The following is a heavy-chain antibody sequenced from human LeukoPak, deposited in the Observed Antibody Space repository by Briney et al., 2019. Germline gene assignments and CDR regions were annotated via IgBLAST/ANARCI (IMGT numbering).Heavy chain of an antibody. D-gene: IGHD3-3*01. CDR2: IYYSGST. CDR1: GGSISSGGYY. J-gene: IGHJ4*02. V-gene: IGHV4-31*03. CDR3: ARSPRSDFWSGYYLDY. Sequence: SETLFLTCTVSGGSISSGGYYWSWIRQHPGKGLEWIGYIYYSGSTYYNPSLKSRVTISVDTSKNQFSLKLSSVTAADTAVYYCARSPRSDFWSGYYLDYWGQGTLVTVSS.